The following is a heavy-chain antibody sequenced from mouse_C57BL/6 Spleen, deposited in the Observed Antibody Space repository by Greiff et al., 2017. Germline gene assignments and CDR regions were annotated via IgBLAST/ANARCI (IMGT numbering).Heavy chain of an antibody. CDR3: ARDRGVTTGGYFDY. V-gene: IGHV5-4*01. D-gene: IGHD2-2*01. J-gene: IGHJ2*01. CDR1: GFTFSSYA. CDR2: ISDGGSYT. Sequence: EVQLVESGGGLVKPGGSLKLSCAASGFTFSSYAMSWVRQTPEKRLGWVATISDGGSYTYYPDNVKGRFTISRDNAKNNLYLQMSHLKSEDTAMYYCARDRGVTTGGYFDYWGQGTTLTVSS.